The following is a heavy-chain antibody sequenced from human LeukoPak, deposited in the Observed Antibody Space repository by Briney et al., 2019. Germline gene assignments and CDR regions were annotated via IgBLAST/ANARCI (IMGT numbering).Heavy chain of an antibody. CDR3: ARDIVVVPAGDWFDP. D-gene: IGHD2-2*01. CDR1: GGSISSYY. V-gene: IGHV4-4*07. CDR2: IYTSGST. Sequence: SETLSLTCTVSGGSISSYYWSWIRQPAGKGLEWIGRIYTSGSTNYNPSLKSRVTISVDTSKNQFSLKLSSVTAADTAVYYCARDIVVVPAGDWFDPWGQGTLVTVSS. J-gene: IGHJ5*02.